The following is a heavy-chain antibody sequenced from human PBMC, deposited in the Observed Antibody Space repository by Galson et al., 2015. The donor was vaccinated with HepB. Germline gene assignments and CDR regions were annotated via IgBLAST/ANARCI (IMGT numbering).Heavy chain of an antibody. J-gene: IGHJ6*03. Sequence: SVKVSCKASGGTFSSYAISWVRQAPGQGLEWMGGIIPIFGTANYAQKFQGRVTITADESTSTAYMELSSLRSEDTAVYYCARSITIFGVVINPKAGPGYMDVWGKGTTVTVSS. CDR2: IIPIFGTA. D-gene: IGHD3-3*01. CDR1: GGTFSSYA. CDR3: ARSITIFGVVINPKAGPGYMDV. V-gene: IGHV1-69*13.